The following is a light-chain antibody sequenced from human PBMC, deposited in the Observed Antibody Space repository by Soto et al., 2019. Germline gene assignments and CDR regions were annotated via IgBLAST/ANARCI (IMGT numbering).Light chain of an antibody. CDR3: SSYAGRNNYVI. CDR1: SNDVGGYNY. J-gene: IGLJ2*01. CDR2: EVT. Sequence: QSALTQPPSASGSPGQSVTISCTGTSNDVGGYNYVSWYQQYPGKAPKLMIYEVTKRPSGVPDRFSGSKSGNTASLTVSGLQAEDEADYYCSSYAGRNNYVIFGGGTKLTVL. V-gene: IGLV2-8*01.